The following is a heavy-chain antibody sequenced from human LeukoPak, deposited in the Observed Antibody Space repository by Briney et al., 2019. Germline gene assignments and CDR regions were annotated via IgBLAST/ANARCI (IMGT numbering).Heavy chain of an antibody. CDR2: IKQDGSEK. CDR3: ASGSGSYLLPFDY. J-gene: IGHJ4*02. CDR1: GFTFTTFW. Sequence: PGGSLRLSCATSGFTFTTFWMHWVRQAPGKGLEWVANIKQDGSEKYYVDSVKGRFTISRDDAKNSLYLQMNSLRAEDTAVYYCASGSGSYLLPFDYWGQGTLVTVSS. D-gene: IGHD3-10*01. V-gene: IGHV3-7*01.